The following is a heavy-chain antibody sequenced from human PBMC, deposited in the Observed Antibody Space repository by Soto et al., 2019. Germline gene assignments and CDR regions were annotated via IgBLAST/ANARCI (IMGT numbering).Heavy chain of an antibody. D-gene: IGHD1-1*01. Sequence: QVRLVQSGAEVKKPGSSVKVSCKASGGTFSSYPLSWVRQAPGQGLEWMGAIIPIFGIVNSAQKFQGRVSITADECTSTAFMELSSLTSEDTAVYYCSRPRTTGTTKGYDYWGQGTLVTVSS. CDR1: GGTFSSYP. CDR3: SRPRTTGTTKGYDY. V-gene: IGHV1-69*01. J-gene: IGHJ4*02. CDR2: IIPIFGIV.